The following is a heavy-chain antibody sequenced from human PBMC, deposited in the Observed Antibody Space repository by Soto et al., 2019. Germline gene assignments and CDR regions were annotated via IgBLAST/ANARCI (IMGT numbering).Heavy chain of an antibody. Sequence: QVQLVESGGGLVRPGGSLRLSCEASGFTFNDYNMNWIRQAPGKGLELVSYITTGGSSIYYADSVKGRFTISRDNARNSLYLQMNSMRGEDTAVYYCARAATADYYGMDVWVPGTTVPVSS. CDR1: GFTFNDYN. J-gene: IGHJ6*02. CDR2: ITTGGSSI. V-gene: IGHV3-11*01. CDR3: ARAATADYYGMDV. D-gene: IGHD2-15*01.